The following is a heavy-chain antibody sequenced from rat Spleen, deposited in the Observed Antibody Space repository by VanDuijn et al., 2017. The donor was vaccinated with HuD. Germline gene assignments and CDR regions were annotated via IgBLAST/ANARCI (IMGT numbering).Heavy chain of an antibody. CDR3: ATDGYYDGTYYSVYVMDA. Sequence: EVQLVESGGGLVQPGRSMKLSCAASGFTFSNYYMAWVRQAPTKGLEWVASISYDGTATYYRDSVKGRFTLSRDNAYSTLHLQMDSLRSEDTATYYCATDGYYDGTYYSVYVMDAWGQGASVTVSS. CDR2: ISYDGTAT. V-gene: IGHV5-20*01. CDR1: GFTFSNYY. J-gene: IGHJ4*01. D-gene: IGHD1-12*02.